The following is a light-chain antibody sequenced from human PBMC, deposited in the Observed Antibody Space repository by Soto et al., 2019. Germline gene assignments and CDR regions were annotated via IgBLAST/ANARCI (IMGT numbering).Light chain of an antibody. V-gene: IGKV1-39*01. CDR1: QSISNY. CDR2: AAS. J-gene: IGKJ3*01. CDR3: QQSYSTPFT. Sequence: DIQMTQSQTSLYASVGDSVIITCRAIQSISNYLNWYQQKPGKAPKLLVYAASSLQSGVPSRFSGSGSGTDVTLTISSLQPEDFATYYCQQSYSTPFTFGPGTKVDIK.